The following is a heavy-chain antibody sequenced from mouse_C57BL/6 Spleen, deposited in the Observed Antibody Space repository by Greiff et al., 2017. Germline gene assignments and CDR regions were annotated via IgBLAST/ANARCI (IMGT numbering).Heavy chain of an antibody. J-gene: IGHJ2*01. Sequence: VQLKESGAELVRPGTSVKVSCKASGYAFTNYLIEWVKQRPGQGLEWIGVINPGRGGTNYNEKFKGKATLTADKSSSTAYMQLSSLTSEDSAVYFCARGANWLDYWGQGTTLTVSS. V-gene: IGHV1-54*01. CDR3: ARGANWLDY. CDR2: INPGRGGT. CDR1: GYAFTNYL. D-gene: IGHD4-1*02.